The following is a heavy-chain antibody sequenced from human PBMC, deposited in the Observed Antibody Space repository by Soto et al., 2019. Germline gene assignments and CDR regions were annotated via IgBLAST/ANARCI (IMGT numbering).Heavy chain of an antibody. D-gene: IGHD3-16*01. CDR1: GGYFSGYY. CDR2: VNQGGST. J-gene: IGHJ3*02. CDR3: EKGDDAVAI. Sequence: QVRLQQWGAGLLKPSETLSLTCAVYGGYFSGYYWNWIRQSPGKGLEWIGAVNQGGSTNYNPSLNSRVTISVDTSKNQFSLTLRSVTAADTALYYCEKGDDAVAIWGQGTMVTVSS. V-gene: IGHV4-34*01.